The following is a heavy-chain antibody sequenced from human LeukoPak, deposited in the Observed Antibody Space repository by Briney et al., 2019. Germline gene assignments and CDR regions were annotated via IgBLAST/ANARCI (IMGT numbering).Heavy chain of an antibody. V-gene: IGHV4-39*01. CDR1: GDSISRSDSY. D-gene: IGHD3-22*01. CDR2: IYYSGRT. Sequence: KTSETLSLTCSASGDSISRSDSYWDWIRQPPGKGLEWIGTIYYSGRTYYSPSLKSRVTMSVDTPNNQFSLNLRSVTAADTAVYYCARRRYYDGSGYLEWGQGTLLSVSS. CDR3: ARRRYYDGSGYLE. J-gene: IGHJ1*01.